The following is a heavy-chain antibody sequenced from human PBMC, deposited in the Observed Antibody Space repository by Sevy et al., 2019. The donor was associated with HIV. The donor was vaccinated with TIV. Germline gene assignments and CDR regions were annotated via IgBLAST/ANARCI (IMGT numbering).Heavy chain of an antibody. J-gene: IGHJ4*02. CDR2: ISNSGTAM. V-gene: IGHV3-48*03. CDR1: GFTFSSYE. D-gene: IGHD6-13*01. CDR3: ARDRIAAADHYFDY. Sequence: GGSLRLSCAASGFTFSSYEMNWVRQAPGKGLEWISYISNSGTAMYYSDSVRGRFTISRDNARRSLYLQMNSLRAEDTAVYYCARDRIAAADHYFDYWGQGSLVTVSS.